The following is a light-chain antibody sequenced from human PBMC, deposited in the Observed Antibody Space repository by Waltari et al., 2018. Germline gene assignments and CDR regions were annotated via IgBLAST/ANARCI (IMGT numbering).Light chain of an antibody. Sequence: VLTQSPGTLSLSPGERATLSCRASQSLTKRYLAWYQQKPGQAPRLLMYGASSRAASIPDRFSGGGSGTDFTLTISRLEPEDFAVYYCQQYGSSVLYTFGQGTKLEIK. CDR2: GAS. J-gene: IGKJ2*01. CDR1: QSLTKRY. V-gene: IGKV3-20*01. CDR3: QQYGSSVLYT.